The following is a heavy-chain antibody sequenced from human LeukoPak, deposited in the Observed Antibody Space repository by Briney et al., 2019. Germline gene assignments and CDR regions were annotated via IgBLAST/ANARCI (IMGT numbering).Heavy chain of an antibody. J-gene: IGHJ4*02. D-gene: IGHD2-2*01. CDR2: INHSGST. Sequence: PSETLSLTCAVYGGSFSGYYWSWIRQPPGKGLDWNWEINHSGSTNYNPSLKSRVTISVDTSKNQFSLKLSSVTAADTAVYYCARVVVVVPAAIKGYAYYFDYWGKGTLVSVSS. CDR1: GGSFSGYY. CDR3: ARVVVVVPAAIKGYAYYFDY. V-gene: IGHV4-34*01.